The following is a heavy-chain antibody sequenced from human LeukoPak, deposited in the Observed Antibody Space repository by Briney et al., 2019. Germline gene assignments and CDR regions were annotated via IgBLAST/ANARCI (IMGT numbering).Heavy chain of an antibody. Sequence: ASVKVSCTASGYTFTGYYMHWVRQAPGQGLEWMGWINPNSGGTNYAQKFQGRVTMTRDTSISTAYMELSRLRSDDTAVYYCARESTVTSRTDAFDIWGQGTMVTVSS. D-gene: IGHD4-17*01. J-gene: IGHJ3*02. CDR2: INPNSGGT. CDR1: GYTFTGYY. CDR3: ARESTVTSRTDAFDI. V-gene: IGHV1-2*02.